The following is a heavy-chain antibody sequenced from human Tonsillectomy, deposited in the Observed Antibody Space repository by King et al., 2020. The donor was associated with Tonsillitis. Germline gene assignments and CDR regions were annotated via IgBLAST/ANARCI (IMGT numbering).Heavy chain of an antibody. V-gene: IGHV3-9*01. CDR1: GFMFDDYA. J-gene: IGHJ4*02. Sequence: VQLVESGGGLVQPGRSLRLSCAASGFMFDDYAMHWVRHAPGKGLEWVSGISWNSNNIGYADSTKGRFTISRDNAKNSLYLQMNSLRAEDTALYYCAKSPQYSSGTYYFDYWGQGTLVIVSS. D-gene: IGHD6-19*01. CDR3: AKSPQYSSGTYYFDY. CDR2: ISWNSNNI.